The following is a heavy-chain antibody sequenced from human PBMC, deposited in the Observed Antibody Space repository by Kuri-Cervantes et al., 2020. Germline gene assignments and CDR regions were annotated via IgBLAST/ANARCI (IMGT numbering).Heavy chain of an antibody. CDR1: GYTFTGYC. J-gene: IGHJ4*02. D-gene: IGHD3-22*01. CDR2: INPNSGGT. V-gene: IGHV1-2*02. Sequence: ASVKVSCKASGYTFTGYCVHWVRQAPGQGLEWMGWINPNSGGTNYAQRFQGRVTMTRDTSISTAYMELSSQRSDDTAVYYCARGARYYYDSSGSKSYYFDYWGQGTLVTVSS. CDR3: ARGARYYYDSSGSKSYYFDY.